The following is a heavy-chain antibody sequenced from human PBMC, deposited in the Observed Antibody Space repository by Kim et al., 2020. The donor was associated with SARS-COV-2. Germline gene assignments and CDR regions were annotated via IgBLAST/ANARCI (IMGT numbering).Heavy chain of an antibody. Sequence: GGSLRLSCAASGFTFSSYGMHWVRQAPGKGLEWVAVISYDGSNKYYADSVKGRFTISRDNSKNTLYLQMNSLRAEDTAVYYCAKGEGYQLLTFDYWGQGTLFTVSS. D-gene: IGHD2-2*01. CDR2: ISYDGSNK. CDR3: AKGEGYQLLTFDY. J-gene: IGHJ4*02. V-gene: IGHV3-30*18. CDR1: GFTFSSYG.